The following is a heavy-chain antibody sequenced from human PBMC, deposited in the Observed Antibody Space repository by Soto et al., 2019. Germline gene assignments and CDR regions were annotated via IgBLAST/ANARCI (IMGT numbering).Heavy chain of an antibody. CDR1: SVPITEYS. Sequence: SETLSRTCSVSSVPITEYSWSWVRQSPWEGLEWIGNYFDSGRSMYNPSLKSRVTISVETSKNLFSLKLSSVTAADTSVHHCARGGSMIRGRNFCDDWGQG. CDR3: ARGGSMIRGRNFCDD. CDR2: YFDSGRS. J-gene: IGHJ4*02. D-gene: IGHD3-22*01. V-gene: IGHV4-59*12.